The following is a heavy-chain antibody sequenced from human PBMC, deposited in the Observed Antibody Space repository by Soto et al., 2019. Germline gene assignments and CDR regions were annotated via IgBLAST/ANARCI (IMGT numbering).Heavy chain of an antibody. V-gene: IGHV3-33*01. J-gene: IGHJ4*02. CDR3: AREREDGYNYFYFDY. CDR2: IWYDGSNK. CDR1: GSTFSSYG. Sequence: GGSLRLSCAASGSTFSSYGMHWVRQAPGKGLEWVAVIWYDGSNKYYADSVKGRFTISRDNSKNTLYLQMNSLRAEDTAVYYCAREREDGYNYFYFDYWGQGTLVTVSS. D-gene: IGHD5-12*01.